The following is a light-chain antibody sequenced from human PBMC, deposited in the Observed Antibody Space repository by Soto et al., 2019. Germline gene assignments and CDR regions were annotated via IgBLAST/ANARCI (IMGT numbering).Light chain of an antibody. J-gene: IGKJ1*01. CDR3: QQYGSSGT. Sequence: IVLTQASRPLSLPSGGRGAPSRRASQSVSNNYLAWYQQKPGQAPRLLIYGASNRATGIPDRFSGSGSGTDFTLTISRLEPEDFAVYYCQQYGSSGTFGQGTKVDI. CDR2: GAS. CDR1: QSVSNNY. V-gene: IGKV3-20*01.